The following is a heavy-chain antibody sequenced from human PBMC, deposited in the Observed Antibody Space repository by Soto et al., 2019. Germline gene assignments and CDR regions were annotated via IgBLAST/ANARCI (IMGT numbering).Heavy chain of an antibody. CDR1: GGSISSYY. CDR3: AAGVTRTDYYYYYMDV. J-gene: IGHJ6*03. V-gene: IGHV4-59*08. D-gene: IGHD4-17*01. Sequence: SETLSLTCTVSGGSISSYYWSWIRQPPGKGLEWIGYIYYSGSTNYNPSLKSRVTISVDTSKNQFSLKLSSVTAADTAVYYCAAGVTRTDYYYYYMDVWGKGTTVTVSS. CDR2: IYYSGST.